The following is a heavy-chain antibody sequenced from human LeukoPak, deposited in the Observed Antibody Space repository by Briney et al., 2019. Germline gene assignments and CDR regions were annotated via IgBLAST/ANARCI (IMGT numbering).Heavy chain of an antibody. Sequence: GGSLRPSCAASGFTFSSYSMSWVRQAPGEGLEWVSSISSSGSFIYYADSVKGRFTISRDNARNSLFLQMNSLRAEDTAVYYCARDLRYCSSASCSENGAFDIWGQGTMVTVSS. CDR3: ARDLRYCSSASCSENGAFDI. CDR2: ISSSGSFI. V-gene: IGHV3-21*01. J-gene: IGHJ3*02. D-gene: IGHD2-2*01. CDR1: GFTFSSYS.